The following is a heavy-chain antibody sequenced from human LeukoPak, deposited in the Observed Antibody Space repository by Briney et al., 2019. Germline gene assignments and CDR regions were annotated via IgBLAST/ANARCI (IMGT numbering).Heavy chain of an antibody. CDR3: AKDHDALVPAAQFDY. CDR1: GFAFNNYA. J-gene: IGHJ4*02. V-gene: IGHV3-23*01. D-gene: IGHD2-2*01. Sequence: GGSLRLSCTASGFAFNNYALSWVRQAPGTGLEWVSAISGSGANTCYADSVKGRFTISRDNSNNTLSLQMTSLRAGDTAVYYCAKDHDALVPAAQFDYWGQGTLVTVSS. CDR2: ISGSGANT.